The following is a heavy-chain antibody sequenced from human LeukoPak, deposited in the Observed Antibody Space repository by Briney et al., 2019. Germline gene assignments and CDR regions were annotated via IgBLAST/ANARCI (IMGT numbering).Heavy chain of an antibody. CDR2: INPNSGGT. CDR1: GYTFTSYG. CDR3: ARAGRRVLGGTLYYFDY. Sequence: GASVKVSCKASGYTFTSYGISWVRQAPGQGLEWMGWINPNSGGTNYAQRFQGRVTMTRDTSISTAYMELSRLRSDDTAVYYCARAGRRVLGGTLYYFDYWGQGTLVTVSS. J-gene: IGHJ4*02. D-gene: IGHD3-3*02. V-gene: IGHV1-2*02.